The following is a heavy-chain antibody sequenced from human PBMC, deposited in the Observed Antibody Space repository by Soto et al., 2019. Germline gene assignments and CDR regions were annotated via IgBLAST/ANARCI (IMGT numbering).Heavy chain of an antibody. D-gene: IGHD2-15*01. J-gene: IGHJ6*02. V-gene: IGHV3-9*01. Sequence: EVQLVESGGGLVQPGRSLRLSCAASGFRFDDYGMHWVRQVPGKGLEWVSGISYYSGSIGYADYVKGRFTISRDNAKNVLERQMNNLSAGGKALYLCAKRMGGTANGMDVWGQGTTVTVSS. CDR1: GFRFDDYG. CDR3: AKRMGGTANGMDV. CDR2: ISYYSGSI.